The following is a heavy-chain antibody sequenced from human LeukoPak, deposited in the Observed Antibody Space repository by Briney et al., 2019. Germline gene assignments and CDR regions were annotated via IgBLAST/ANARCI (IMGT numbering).Heavy chain of an antibody. CDR1: GGSISSSSYY. CDR3: ARVGREYQLPMITKTYYYMDV. J-gene: IGHJ6*03. Sequence: PSETLSLTCTVSGGSISSSSYYWGWIRQPPGKGLEWIGSIYYSGSTYYNPSLKSRVTISVDTSKNQFSLKLSSVTAADTAVYYCARVGREYQLPMITKTYYYMDVWGKGTTVTISS. CDR2: IYYSGST. D-gene: IGHD2-2*01. V-gene: IGHV4-39*07.